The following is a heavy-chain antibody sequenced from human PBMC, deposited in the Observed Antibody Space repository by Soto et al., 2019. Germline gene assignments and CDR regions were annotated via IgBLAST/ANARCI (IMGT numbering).Heavy chain of an antibody. D-gene: IGHD3-10*01. J-gene: IGHJ6*03. CDR2: INHSGST. CDR3: ARRGRPPGSITMVRGADRGDYYYYMDV. V-gene: IGHV4-34*01. Sequence: ETLSLTCAVYGGSFSGYYWSWIRQPPGKGLEWIGEINHSGSTNYNPSLKSRVTISVDTSKNQFSLKLSSVTAADTAVYYCARRGRPPGSITMVRGADRGDYYYYMDVWGKGTTVTVSS. CDR1: GGSFSGYY.